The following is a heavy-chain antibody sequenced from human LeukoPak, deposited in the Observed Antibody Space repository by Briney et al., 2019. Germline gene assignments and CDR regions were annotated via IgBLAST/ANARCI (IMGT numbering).Heavy chain of an antibody. CDR2: FDPEDGET. Sequence: ASVKVSCKVSGYTLTELSMHWVRQAPGKGLEWMGGFDPEDGETIYAQKFQGRVTMTEDTSTDTAYMELSSLSSEDTAVYYCATDWYRIDAFDIWGQGTMVTVSS. CDR3: ATDWYRIDAFDI. CDR1: GYTLTELS. V-gene: IGHV1-24*01. D-gene: IGHD1-26*01. J-gene: IGHJ3*02.